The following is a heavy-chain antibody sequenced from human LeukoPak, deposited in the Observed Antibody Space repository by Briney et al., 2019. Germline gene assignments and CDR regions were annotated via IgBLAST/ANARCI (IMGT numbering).Heavy chain of an antibody. D-gene: IGHD3-10*01. V-gene: IGHV4-31*03. J-gene: IGHJ2*01. CDR1: GGSISSGGYY. CDR3: ARAPRTITMVRGVERDWYFDL. Sequence: PSETLSLTCTVSGGSISSGGYYWSWIRQHPGKGLEWIGNTYYSGSTYYNPSLKSRVTISVDTSKNQFSLKLSSVTAADTAVYYCARAPRTITMVRGVERDWYFDLWGRGTLVTVSS. CDR2: TYYSGST.